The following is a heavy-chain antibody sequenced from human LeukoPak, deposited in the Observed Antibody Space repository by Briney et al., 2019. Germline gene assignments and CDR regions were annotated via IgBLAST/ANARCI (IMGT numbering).Heavy chain of an antibody. CDR2: IAPVLEIT. D-gene: IGHD1-26*01. V-gene: IGHV1-69*04. Sequence: SVKVSCKASGGTFSNSAISWVRQAPGQGLEWMGRIAPVLEITNYAQKFQGGLTFTADISTSTAYMELSGLRSEDTAIYYCARGYSGLHFDSWGQGSLVTVSS. CDR1: GGTFSNSA. J-gene: IGHJ4*02. CDR3: ARGYSGLHFDS.